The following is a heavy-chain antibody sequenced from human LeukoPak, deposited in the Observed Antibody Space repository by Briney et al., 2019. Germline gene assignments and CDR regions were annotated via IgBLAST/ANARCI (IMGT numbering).Heavy chain of an antibody. CDR1: GYTFTSYG. CDR3: ARDRRVAAAWKAPLDY. Sequence: PWASVKVSCTASGYTFTSYGISWVRQAPGQGLEWMGWISAYNGNTNYAQKLQGRVTMTTDTSTSTAYMELRGLRSDDTAVYYCARDRRVAAAWKAPLDYWGQGTLVTVSS. J-gene: IGHJ4*02. CDR2: ISAYNGNT. V-gene: IGHV1-18*01. D-gene: IGHD6-13*01.